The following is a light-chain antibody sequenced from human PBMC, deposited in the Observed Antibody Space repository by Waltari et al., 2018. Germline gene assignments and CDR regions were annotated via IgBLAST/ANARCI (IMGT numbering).Light chain of an antibody. CDR2: DAS. Sequence: DIQMTQSPSTLSASVGDRVTITCRASQSISAWLAWYQLRPGKAPKLLISDASILERGVPSRFSGSGSGTEFTLTINSLQPDDFATYYCHQYTNFPLTFGRGTTVEIK. CDR1: QSISAW. V-gene: IGKV1-5*01. J-gene: IGKJ4*01. CDR3: HQYTNFPLT.